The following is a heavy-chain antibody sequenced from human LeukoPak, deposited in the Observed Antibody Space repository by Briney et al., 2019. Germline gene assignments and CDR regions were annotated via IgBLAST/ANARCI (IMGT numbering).Heavy chain of an antibody. CDR1: GFTFSSYG. Sequence: GGSLRLSCAASGFTFSSYGMHWVRQAPGKGLEWVAVISYDGSNKYYADSVKGRFTISRDNSKNTLYLQMNSLRAEDTAVYYCATTSSPFLYWGQGTLVTVSS. CDR3: ATTSSPFLY. CDR2: ISYDGSNK. V-gene: IGHV3-30*03. J-gene: IGHJ4*02. D-gene: IGHD2-15*01.